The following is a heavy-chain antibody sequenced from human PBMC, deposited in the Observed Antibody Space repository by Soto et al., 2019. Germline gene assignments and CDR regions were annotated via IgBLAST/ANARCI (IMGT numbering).Heavy chain of an antibody. J-gene: IGHJ3*02. D-gene: IGHD2-15*01. CDR1: GGSISSGIYY. CDR3: ARQAVVTATPSNPFGGLSVNNDVLDI. V-gene: IGHV4-39*01. CDR2: IYYSGST. Sequence: PSETLSLTCTVSGGSISSGIYYWGWIRHPPGKGLEWIGSIYYSGSTCYHPSLKSRATISVDTSKNQFSLRLSSVTAADTAVYYCARQAVVTATPSNPFGGLSVNNDVLDIPSQGTMDTGSS.